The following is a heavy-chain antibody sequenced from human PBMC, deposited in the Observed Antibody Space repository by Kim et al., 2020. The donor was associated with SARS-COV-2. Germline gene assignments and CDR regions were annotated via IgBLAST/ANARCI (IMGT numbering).Heavy chain of an antibody. D-gene: IGHD3-10*01. V-gene: IGHV1-2*02. CDR3: ATEGEITNGFDP. Sequence: NYAQKVQGRVTMTRDTSISTAYMELSRLRSDDTAVYYCATEGEITNGFDPWGQGTLVTVSS. J-gene: IGHJ5*02.